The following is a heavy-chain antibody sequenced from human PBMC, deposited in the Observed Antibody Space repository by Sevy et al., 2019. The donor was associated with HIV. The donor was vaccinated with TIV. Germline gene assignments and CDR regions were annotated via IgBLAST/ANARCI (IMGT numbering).Heavy chain of an antibody. CDR3: VKDPDYNFWRGDYGMDV. Sequence: GGSLRLSCSGSGFSFSNSAMNWVRQTPGKGLKYVSAISSDGVSTYYTDSVTGRFTIFRDNSKNTLYLQMSSLRVEDTAVYYCVKDPDYNFWRGDYGMDVWGQGTTVTVSS. D-gene: IGHD3-3*01. V-gene: IGHV3-64D*06. J-gene: IGHJ6*02. CDR2: ISSDGVST. CDR1: GFSFSNSA.